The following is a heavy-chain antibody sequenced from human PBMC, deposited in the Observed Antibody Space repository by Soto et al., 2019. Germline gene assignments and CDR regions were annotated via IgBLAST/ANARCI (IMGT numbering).Heavy chain of an antibody. J-gene: IGHJ2*01. D-gene: IGHD2-2*01. V-gene: IGHV1-2*02. CDR1: GYTFTDYY. Sequence: GASVKVSCKASGYTFTDYYIHSVRQAPGQGLEWVGWINPDSGGTNLAQRFQGRVTMTSDTSINTAYMELSSLRSDDTAVYYCAIRTGQLAIISEFDGDWFFEVWGRGTLVTGSS. CDR2: INPDSGGT. CDR3: AIRTGQLAIISEFDGDWFFEV.